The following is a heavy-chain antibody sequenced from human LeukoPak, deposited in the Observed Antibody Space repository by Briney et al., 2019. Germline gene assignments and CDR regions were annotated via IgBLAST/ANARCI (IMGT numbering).Heavy chain of an antibody. CDR3: ATETNGRHYDY. V-gene: IGHV3-21*06. CDR2: IGPTGSDR. D-gene: IGHD1-14*01. CDR1: GLTFSTSG. Sequence: GGSLRLSCTASGLTFSTSGFNWVRQAPGKGLEWVASIGPTGSDRYHAASIKGLFTISRATTNNFLYLQMNSLRAEDTAVYYCATETNGRHYDYWGQGTLLTVSS. J-gene: IGHJ4*02.